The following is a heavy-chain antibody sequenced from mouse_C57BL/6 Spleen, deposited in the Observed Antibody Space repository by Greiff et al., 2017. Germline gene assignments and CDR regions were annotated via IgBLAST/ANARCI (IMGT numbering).Heavy chain of an antibody. CDR3: ARGNYYGSSYGYFDV. V-gene: IGHV14-2*01. D-gene: IGHD1-1*01. J-gene: IGHJ1*03. CDR1: GFNIKDYY. CDR2: IDPEDGDT. Sequence: EVQLQQSGAELVKPGASVKLSCTASGFNIKDYYMHWVKQRTEQGLAWIGRIDPEDGDTKYAPKFQGKATITADTSSNTAYLQLSSLTSEDTAVYYCARGNYYGSSYGYFDVWGTGTTGTVSS.